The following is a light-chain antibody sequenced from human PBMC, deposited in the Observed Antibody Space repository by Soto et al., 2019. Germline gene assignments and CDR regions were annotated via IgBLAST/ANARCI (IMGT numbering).Light chain of an antibody. Sequence: EIVLTQSPANRSLSPGERATLSCRASQSVSSYLAWYHQKPGQAPRLLIYDASNRATGIPARFSVSGSVPDVTLTISSLEPEDFAVSYSHHRSKWRTFGQVTKVEIK. CDR3: HHRSKWRT. J-gene: IGKJ1*01. V-gene: IGKV3-11*01. CDR1: QSVSSY. CDR2: DAS.